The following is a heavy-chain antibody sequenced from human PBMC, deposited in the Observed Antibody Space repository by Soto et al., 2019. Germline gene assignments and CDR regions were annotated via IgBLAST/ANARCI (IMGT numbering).Heavy chain of an antibody. Sequence: ASVKVSCKVSGYTLTELSMHWVRQAPGKGLEWMGGFDPEDGETIYAQKFQGRVTMTRDTSTDTAYMELSSLRSEDTAVYYCARDGLGYCSGGSCYRVDPWGQGTLVTVSS. CDR3: ARDGLGYCSGGSCYRVDP. D-gene: IGHD2-15*01. CDR1: GYTLTELS. V-gene: IGHV1-24*01. CDR2: FDPEDGET. J-gene: IGHJ5*02.